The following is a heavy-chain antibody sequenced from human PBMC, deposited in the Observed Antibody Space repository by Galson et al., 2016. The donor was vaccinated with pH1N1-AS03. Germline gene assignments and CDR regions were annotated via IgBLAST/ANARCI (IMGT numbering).Heavy chain of an antibody. V-gene: IGHV1-69*13. CDR2: IIPMFDRE. J-gene: IGHJ5*02. CDR1: GGSFRDYA. Sequence: SVKVSCKASGGSFRDYAISWVRQAPGQGLEWMGGIIPMFDRERYSDKFQDRVGITLDDSATTAYMGLNGLRPEDTALYYCARGPPQFPVRYFDPWGQGTLVTVSS. CDR3: ARGPPQFPVRYFDP. D-gene: IGHD1-26*01.